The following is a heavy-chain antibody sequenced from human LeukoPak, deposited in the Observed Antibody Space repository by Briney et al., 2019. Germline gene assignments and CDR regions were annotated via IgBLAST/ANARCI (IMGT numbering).Heavy chain of an antibody. CDR3: ARDERRGYFDY. J-gene: IGHJ4*02. CDR1: GFTFSSYS. D-gene: IGHD6-25*01. CDR2: ISSSSSYI. V-gene: IGHV3-21*01. Sequence: GGSLRLSCAASGFTFSSYSINWVRQAPGKGLEWVSSISSSSSYIYYADSVKGRFTISRDNAKNSLYLQMNSLRAEDTAVYYCARDERRGYFDYWGQGTLVTVSS.